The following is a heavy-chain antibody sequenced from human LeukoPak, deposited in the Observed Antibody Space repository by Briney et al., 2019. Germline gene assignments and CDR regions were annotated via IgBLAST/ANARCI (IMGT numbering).Heavy chain of an antibody. Sequence: SETLSLTCTVSGGSISSYYWSWIRQPPGKGLEWIGYIYYSGSTNYNPSLKSRVTISVDTSKNQFSLKLSSVTAADTAVYYCARDLGAASDYWGQGTLVTVSS. J-gene: IGHJ4*02. CDR1: GGSISSYY. CDR3: ARDLGAASDY. CDR2: IYYSGST. V-gene: IGHV4-59*01. D-gene: IGHD6-13*01.